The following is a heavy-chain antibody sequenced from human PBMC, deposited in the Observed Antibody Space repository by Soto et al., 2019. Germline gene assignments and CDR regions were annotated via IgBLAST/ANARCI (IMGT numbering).Heavy chain of an antibody. D-gene: IGHD3-16*01. CDR1: GGTFSGYV. CDR3: ATHGLGVSSPPYFDN. V-gene: IGHV1-69*01. CDR2: FVPLFGTT. J-gene: IGHJ4*02. Sequence: QLVQSGSEVKKPGSSVKVSCQASGGTFSGYVVTWVXXXXGQGLEWMGEFVPLFGTTNYAQRFSGRITITAEESTSTAYMELRTLRSDDTAVYYCATHGLGVSSPPYFDNWGQGTLVTVSS.